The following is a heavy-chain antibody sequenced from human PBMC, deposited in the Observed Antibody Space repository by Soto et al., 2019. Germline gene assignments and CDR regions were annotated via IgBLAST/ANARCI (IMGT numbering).Heavy chain of an antibody. CDR3: TRVDPNIFECSSINCYYYYGMDV. Sequence: PGGSLRLSCTASGFTFCDYAMSWFRQAPGKGLEWVGFIRSKAYGGTTEYAASVKGRFTISRDDSRSIAYLQMNSLKTEDTAVYYCTRVDPNIFECSSINCYYYYGMDVWRKGTTVTVAS. D-gene: IGHD2-2*01. J-gene: IGHJ6*04. CDR2: IRSKAYGGTT. CDR1: GFTFCDYA. V-gene: IGHV3-49*03.